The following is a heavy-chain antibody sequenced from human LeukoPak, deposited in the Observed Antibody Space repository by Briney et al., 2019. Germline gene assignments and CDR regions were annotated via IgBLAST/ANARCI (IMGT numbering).Heavy chain of an antibody. D-gene: IGHD2/OR15-2a*01. CDR1: GGSISSSSYY. CDR2: IYCSGST. Sequence: PSETLSLTCTVSGGSISSSSYYWGWIRQPPGKGLEWIGSIYCSGSTYYNPSLKSRVTISVDTSKNQFSLKLSSVTAADTAVYYCAGHHPRNTVDFWGQGTLVTVSS. J-gene: IGHJ4*02. V-gene: IGHV4-39*01. CDR3: AGHHPRNTVDF.